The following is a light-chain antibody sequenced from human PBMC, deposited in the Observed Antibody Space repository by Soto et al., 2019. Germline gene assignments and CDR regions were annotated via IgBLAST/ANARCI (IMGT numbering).Light chain of an antibody. CDR3: SSYTDTITPL. V-gene: IGLV2-14*03. Sequence: QSVLTQPASVSGSPGQSITISCTGTSSDIGGYNYVSWYQQHPGKAPKLIMYDVSNRPSGVSNRFSGSKSDNTASLTISGLQAGDEADYYCSSYTDTITPLFGGGTKLTVL. CDR2: DVS. CDR1: SSDIGGYNY. J-gene: IGLJ2*01.